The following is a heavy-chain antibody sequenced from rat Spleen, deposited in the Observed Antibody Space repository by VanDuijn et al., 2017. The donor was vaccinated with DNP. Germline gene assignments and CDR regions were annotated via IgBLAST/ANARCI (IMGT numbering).Heavy chain of an antibody. D-gene: IGHD4-3*01. V-gene: IGHV2-41*01. CDR2: IGNTGGT. J-gene: IGHJ4*01. CDR1: GFSLTSNS. CDR3: ARDLIIRDTTSAMDV. Sequence: QVQLMESGPGLVQPSQTLSLTCTVDGFSLTSNSVHWVRQPPGKGLEWMGLIGNTGGTRYNAVFKSRLSISKDTSKSQVFLKMNSLQTEDTATYYCARDLIIRDTTSAMDVWGQGTSVTVSS.